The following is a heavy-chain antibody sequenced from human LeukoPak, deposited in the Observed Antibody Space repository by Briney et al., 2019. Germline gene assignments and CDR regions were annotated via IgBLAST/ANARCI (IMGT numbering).Heavy chain of an antibody. J-gene: IGHJ3*02. CDR2: ISSSSSTI. CDR1: GFTFSSYS. D-gene: IGHD6-13*01. V-gene: IGHV3-48*04. CDR3: ARAYSSSYDAFDI. Sequence: GGSLRLSCAASGFTFSSYSMNWVRQAPGKGLEWVSYISSSSSTIYYADSVKGRFTISRDNAKNSLYLQMNSLRVEDTAVYYCARAYSSSYDAFDIWGQGTMVTVAS.